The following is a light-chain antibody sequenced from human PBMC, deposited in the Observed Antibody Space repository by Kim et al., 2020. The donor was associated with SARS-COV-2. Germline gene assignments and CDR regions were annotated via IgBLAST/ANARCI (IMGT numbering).Light chain of an antibody. Sequence: EIVLTQSPGTLSLSPGERATLSCRASQSITTNSLAWYQQKPGQSPRLLIYGASSRATDIPDRISGSGSGTDFTLTISSLEPEDFAVYFCQQYDSLPLTFGGGTKVDIK. CDR3: QQYDSLPLT. J-gene: IGKJ4*01. CDR2: GAS. CDR1: QSITTNS. V-gene: IGKV3-20*01.